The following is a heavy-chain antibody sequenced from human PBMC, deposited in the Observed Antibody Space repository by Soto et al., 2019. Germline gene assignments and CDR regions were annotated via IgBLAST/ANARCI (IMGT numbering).Heavy chain of an antibody. CDR2: IERDDDDK. CDR1: GFSMNTPGVG. V-gene: IGHV2-70*13. Sequence: SGPTLVNPTQTLTLTCTFSGFSMNTPGVGVGWIRQPPGKALEWLALIERDDDDKYYSTSLKTRLTISKDTRKNQVVLTMANMEPADTATYYCARSIRGPRRFNGMDVWGQGTTVTVSS. D-gene: IGHD1-20*01. J-gene: IGHJ6*02. CDR3: ARSIRGPRRFNGMDV.